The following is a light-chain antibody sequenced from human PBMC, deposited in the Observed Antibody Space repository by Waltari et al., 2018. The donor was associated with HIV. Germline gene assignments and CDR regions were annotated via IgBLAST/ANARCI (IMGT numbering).Light chain of an antibody. V-gene: IGKV3-11*01. CDR1: QSVGKY. J-gene: IGKJ2*01. Sequence: EIVLSQSPATLSLSPGERATLSCRASQSVGKYLAWYQQKPGQAPRLLIYDASDRATGIPARFSGSGSRTDFTLTISNLEPEDFAVYYCQQRTNWPPYTFGQGTKLEIK. CDR2: DAS. CDR3: QQRTNWPPYT.